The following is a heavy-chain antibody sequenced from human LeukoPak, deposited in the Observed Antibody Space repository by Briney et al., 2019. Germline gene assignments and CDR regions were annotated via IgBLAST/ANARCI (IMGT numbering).Heavy chain of an antibody. CDR2: ISAYNGNT. V-gene: IGHV1-18*01. D-gene: IGHD3-3*01. CDR3: ARDGAELPDFWSSLKPDYYYYYMDV. J-gene: IGHJ6*03. CDR1: GYIFTSYG. Sequence: GASVKVSCKASGYIFTSYGISWVRQAPGQGLEWMGWISAYNGNTNYPQKFQGRVTMTTDTSTSTAYMELGSLRSDDTAVYYCARDGAELPDFWSSLKPDYYYYYMDVWGKGTTVTVSS.